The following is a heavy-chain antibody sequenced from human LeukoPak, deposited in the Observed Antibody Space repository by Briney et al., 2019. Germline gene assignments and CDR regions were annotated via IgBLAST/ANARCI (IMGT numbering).Heavy chain of an antibody. D-gene: IGHD1-26*01. Sequence: GASVKVSCKASGYTFTSYDINWVRQATGQGLEWMGWMNPNSGSTGYAQKFQGRVTMTRNTSISTAYMELSSLRSEDTAVYYCARDEGGSYWGWYYYYGMDVWGQGTTVTVSS. V-gene: IGHV1-8*01. CDR2: MNPNSGST. CDR1: GYTFTSYD. CDR3: ARDEGGSYWGWYYYYGMDV. J-gene: IGHJ6*02.